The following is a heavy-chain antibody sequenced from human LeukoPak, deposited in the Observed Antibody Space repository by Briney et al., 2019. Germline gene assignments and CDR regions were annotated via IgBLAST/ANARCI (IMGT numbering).Heavy chain of an antibody. CDR3: ARVGSSPTDY. Sequence: PSETLSLTCAVYGGSFSGYYWSWIRQPPGKGLEWIGEINHSGSTNYNPSLKSRVTISVDTSKNQFSLKLSSVTAADTAVYYCARVGSSPTDYWGQGTLVTVSS. J-gene: IGHJ4*02. V-gene: IGHV4-34*01. CDR2: INHSGST. D-gene: IGHD6-13*01. CDR1: GGSFSGYY.